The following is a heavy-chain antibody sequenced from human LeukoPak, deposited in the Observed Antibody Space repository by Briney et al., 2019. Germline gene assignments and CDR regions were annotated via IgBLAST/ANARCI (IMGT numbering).Heavy chain of an antibody. Sequence: LRASVKVSCKASGYTFTGYYMHWVRQAPGQGLEWMGRIIPGLRVSNFAQKFQGRVTITADRSTNTAHMELSRLESGDTALYYCTREGVYGPDPSSYHRDAFDIWGQGTLVIVSS. J-gene: IGHJ3*02. CDR2: IIPGLRVS. CDR3: TREGVYGPDPSSYHRDAFDI. CDR1: GYTFTGYY. D-gene: IGHD3-16*02. V-gene: IGHV1-2*02.